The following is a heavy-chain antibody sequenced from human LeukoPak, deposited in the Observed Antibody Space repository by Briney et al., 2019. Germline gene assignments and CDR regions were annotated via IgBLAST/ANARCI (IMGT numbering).Heavy chain of an antibody. J-gene: IGHJ6*02. D-gene: IGHD6-13*01. CDR1: GFTLDDYA. V-gene: IGHV3-9*01. CDR3: AKDSSSSWYVSYYGMDV. CDR2: ISWNSGSI. Sequence: GGSLRLSCAASGFTLDDYAMHWVRQAPGKGLEWVSGISWNSGSIGYADSVKGRFTISRDNAKNSLYLQMNSLRAEDTALYHCAKDSSSSWYVSYYGMDVWGQGTTVTVSS.